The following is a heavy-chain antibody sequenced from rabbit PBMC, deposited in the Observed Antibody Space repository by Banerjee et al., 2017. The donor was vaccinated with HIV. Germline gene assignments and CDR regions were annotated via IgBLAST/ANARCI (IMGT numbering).Heavy chain of an antibody. J-gene: IGHJ4*01. D-gene: IGHD7-1*01. CDR2: IYVGSSGST. V-gene: IGHV1S45*01. CDR3: ARYGAGYAGYGDANL. CDR1: GIDFSSYYR. Sequence: QQQLEESGGGLVKPGGTLTLTCKASGIDFSSYYRMCWVRQAPGRGLELIACIYVGSSGSTYYASWAKGRFTISKTSSTTVTLQMTSLTAADTATYFCARYGAGYAGYGDANLWGPGTLVTVS.